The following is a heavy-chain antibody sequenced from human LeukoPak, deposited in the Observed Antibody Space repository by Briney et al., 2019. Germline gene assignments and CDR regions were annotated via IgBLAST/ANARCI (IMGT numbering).Heavy chain of an antibody. CDR2: MNPNSGNT. D-gene: IGHD3-10*01. Sequence: ASVKVSCKASGYTFTSYDINWVRQATGQGLEWMGWMNPNSGNTGYAQKFQGRVTMTRNTSISTAYMELSSLRSEDTAVYYCARVSTMVRGAIGNYWGQGTLVTVSS. J-gene: IGHJ4*02. V-gene: IGHV1-8*01. CDR1: GYTFTSYD. CDR3: ARVSTMVRGAIGNY.